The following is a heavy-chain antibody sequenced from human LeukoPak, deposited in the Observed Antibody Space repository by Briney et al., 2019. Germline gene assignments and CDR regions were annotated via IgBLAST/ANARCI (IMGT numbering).Heavy chain of an antibody. D-gene: IGHD5-12*01. Sequence: GGSLRLSCAASGFTVSSNYMSWVRQAPGKGLEWVSVIYSGGSTYYADSVKGRFTISRDNSKNTLYLQMNSLRAEDTAVYYCASEAVATTSYYHYGMDVWGQGTTVTVSS. J-gene: IGHJ6*02. CDR2: IYSGGST. CDR1: GFTVSSNY. V-gene: IGHV3-66*01. CDR3: ASEAVATTSYYHYGMDV.